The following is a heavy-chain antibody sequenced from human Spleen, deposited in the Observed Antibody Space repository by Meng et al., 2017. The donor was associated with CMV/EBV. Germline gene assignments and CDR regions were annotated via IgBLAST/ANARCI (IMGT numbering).Heavy chain of an antibody. D-gene: IGHD6-6*01. CDR3: ATWLVPDY. CDR2: IHSRISDT. CDR1: GFTFSSHA. V-gene: IGHV3-23*03. Sequence: LSLTCAASGFTFSSHAMTWVRQAPGKGLEWVSSIHSRISDTYYAHSVKGRFTISRDNPMNTLYLQMNSLRPDDTAVYYCATWLVPDYWGQGTLVTVSS. J-gene: IGHJ4*02.